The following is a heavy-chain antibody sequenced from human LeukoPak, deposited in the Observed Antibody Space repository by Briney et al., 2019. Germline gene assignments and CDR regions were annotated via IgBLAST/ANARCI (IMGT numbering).Heavy chain of an antibody. CDR1: GGSISSYY. V-gene: IGHV4-59*01. D-gene: IGHD2-21*02. CDR3: ARGLFCGGDCYPDAFDI. CDR2: VYYSGST. J-gene: IGHJ3*02. Sequence: PSETLSLTCTVSGGSISSYYWSWIRQPPGKGLEWIAYVYYSGSTNYNPSLKSRVTISVDTSKSQFSLKLRSVTAADTAVYYCARGLFCGGDCYPDAFDIWGPGTMVTVSS.